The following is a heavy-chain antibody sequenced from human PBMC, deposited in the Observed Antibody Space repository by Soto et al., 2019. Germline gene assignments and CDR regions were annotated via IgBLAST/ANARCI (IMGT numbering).Heavy chain of an antibody. Sequence: GGSLRLSCAASGFTFSSYGMHWVRQAPGKGLEWVAVISYDGSNKYYADSVKGRFTISRDNSKNTLYLQMNSLRAEDTAVYYCAKSNSGSEDFDYWGQGTLVTVSS. V-gene: IGHV3-30*18. CDR1: GFTFSSYG. J-gene: IGHJ4*02. CDR3: AKSNSGSEDFDY. CDR2: ISYDGSNK. D-gene: IGHD3-10*01.